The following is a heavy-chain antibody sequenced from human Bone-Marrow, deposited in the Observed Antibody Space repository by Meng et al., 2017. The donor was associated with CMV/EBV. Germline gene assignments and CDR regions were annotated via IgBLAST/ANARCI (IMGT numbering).Heavy chain of an antibody. CDR3: AWYGGARAQLNYNHYYSMGV. CDR1: GFTFTSSA. CDR2: IVVGSGNT. D-gene: IGHD3-16*01. V-gene: IGHV1-58*01. Sequence: SVKVSCKASGFTFTSSAVQWVRQARGQRLEWIGLIVVGSGNTNYAQKFQERVTITRDMSTSTAYMELSSLRSEDKAVYYCAWYGGARAQLNYNHYYSMGVWGQGTTVTVSS. J-gene: IGHJ6*02.